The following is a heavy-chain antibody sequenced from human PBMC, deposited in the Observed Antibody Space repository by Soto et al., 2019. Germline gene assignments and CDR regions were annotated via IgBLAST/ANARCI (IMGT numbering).Heavy chain of an antibody. CDR1: GFTFSSYW. CDR3: VRGSGYTKDVDY. V-gene: IGHV3-74*01. CDR2: INSDGTGK. D-gene: IGHD6-13*01. Sequence: EVPLVESGGGLVQPGGSLRLSCAASGFTFSSYWMHWVRQAPGKGLVWVSHINSDGTGKTYADSVKGRFTISRDNAKKTLYVQMNSLRAEDTAVYYCVRGSGYTKDVDYWGQGTLVTVSS. J-gene: IGHJ4*02.